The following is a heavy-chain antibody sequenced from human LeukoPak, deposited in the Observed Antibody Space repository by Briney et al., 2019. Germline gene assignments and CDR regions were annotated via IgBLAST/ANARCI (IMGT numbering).Heavy chain of an antibody. CDR2: ISYDGSNK. Sequence: GRSLRLSCAASGFTFSSYAMHWVRQAPGKGLEWVAVISYDGSNKYYADSVKGRFTISRDNSKNTLHLQMNSLRAEDTAVYYCARAVVVVAAGDYWGQGTLVTVSS. CDR3: ARAVVVVAAGDY. V-gene: IGHV3-30-3*01. CDR1: GFTFSSYA. J-gene: IGHJ4*02. D-gene: IGHD2-15*01.